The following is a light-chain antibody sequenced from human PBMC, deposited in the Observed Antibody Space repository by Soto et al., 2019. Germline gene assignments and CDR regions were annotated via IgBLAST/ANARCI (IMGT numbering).Light chain of an antibody. J-gene: IGKJ4*01. Sequence: EIEMTQSPSSLSASPGDRATLSCRASQGFSDCLAWYQHKPGQAPRLLIYAASSRASGVPSRFSGSGSGAEFTLTISSLQPEDFAIYYCQPANSFPLTFGQGTRVEIK. V-gene: IGKV1-12*01. CDR2: AAS. CDR1: QGFSDC. CDR3: QPANSFPLT.